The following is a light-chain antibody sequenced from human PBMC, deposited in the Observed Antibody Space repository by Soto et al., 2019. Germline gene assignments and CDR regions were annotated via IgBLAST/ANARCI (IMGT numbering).Light chain of an antibody. CDR3: QQYHTSPYT. CDR1: QNVYSGY. V-gene: IGKV3-20*01. J-gene: IGKJ2*01. CDR2: ATS. Sequence: ETVLTQSPGTLFFSPGERATLSCRASQNVYSGYLAWYQHKGGQPPTLVIYATSRRATGIPDRFSGSGSGTDFTLTINTLDPEDFAVSSCQQYHTSPYTFGQGTKLEIK.